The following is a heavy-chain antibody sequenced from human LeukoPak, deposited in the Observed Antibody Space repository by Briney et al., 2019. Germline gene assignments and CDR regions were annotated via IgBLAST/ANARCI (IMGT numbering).Heavy chain of an antibody. CDR1: GGSISSGGYS. CDR3: ARSYSSSSIDS. Sequence: SQTLSLTCAVSGGSISSGGYSWSWIRQPPGKGLEWIGYIYHSGSTYYNPSLKSRVTISVDRSKSQFSLRLSSVTAADTAVYYCARSYSSSSIDSWGQGTLVTVSS. D-gene: IGHD6-6*01. CDR2: IYHSGST. V-gene: IGHV4-30-2*01. J-gene: IGHJ4*02.